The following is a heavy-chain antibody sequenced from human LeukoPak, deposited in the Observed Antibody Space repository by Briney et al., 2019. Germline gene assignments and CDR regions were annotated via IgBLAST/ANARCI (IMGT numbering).Heavy chain of an antibody. Sequence: SETLSLTCAVYGGSFSGYYWSWIRQPPGTGLEWIGEINHSGSTNYNPSLKSRVTVSVDTSKNQFSLKLSSVTAADTAVYYCARGRRYYYGSGSYNWFDPWGQGTLVTVSS. CDR1: GGSFSGYY. CDR3: ARGRRYYYGSGSYNWFDP. V-gene: IGHV4-34*01. J-gene: IGHJ5*02. D-gene: IGHD3-10*01. CDR2: INHSGST.